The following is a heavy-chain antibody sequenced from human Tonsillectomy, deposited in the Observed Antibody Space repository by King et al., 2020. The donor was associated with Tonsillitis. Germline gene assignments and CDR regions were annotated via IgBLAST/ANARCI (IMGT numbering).Heavy chain of an antibody. CDR2: IGFDGTNQ. Sequence: VQLVESGGGVVQPGGSLRLSCASSGSPFTDYGIHWFRQAPGKGLEWVTFIGFDGTNQYYAASVKGRFTISRDNSKNTLCLQMNSLRPEDTAVYYCAKVRRLVYGDYATQGGQGTLLTVPS. V-gene: IGHV3-30*02. CDR1: GSPFTDYG. CDR3: AKVRRLVYGDYATQ. D-gene: IGHD4-17*01. J-gene: IGHJ4*02.